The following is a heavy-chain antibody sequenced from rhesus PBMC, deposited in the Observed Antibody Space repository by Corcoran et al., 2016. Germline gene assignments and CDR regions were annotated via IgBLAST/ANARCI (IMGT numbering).Heavy chain of an antibody. V-gene: IGHV4-122*02. CDR1: GGSISSGYYY. J-gene: IGHJ4*01. Sequence: QVQLQESGPGLVKPSETLSLTCAVSGGSISSGYYYWSWIRQPPGKGLECIGYITYSGSTSYNPSLKVRVTISRDTSKTQFSLKLSSVTAADTAVYYCARVLIAAAGRTIFDYWGQGVLVTVSS. CDR2: ITYSGST. D-gene: IGHD6S26*01. CDR3: ARVLIAAAGRTIFDY.